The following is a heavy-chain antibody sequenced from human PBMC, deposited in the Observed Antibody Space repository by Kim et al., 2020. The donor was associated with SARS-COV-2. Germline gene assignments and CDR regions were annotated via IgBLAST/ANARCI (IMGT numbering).Heavy chain of an antibody. CDR1: GFTFSSYE. CDR2: ILGSGTTT. CDR3: ARGPKYSPFDY. D-gene: IGHD5-18*01. V-gene: IGHV3-48*03. J-gene: IGHJ4*02. Sequence: GGSLRLSCAASGFTFSSYEMNWVRQAPGKGLEWISYILGSGTTTYYADSVRGRFTISRDNDKNSLYLQRNSLRAEDTAVYYCARGPKYSPFDYWGQGTVV.